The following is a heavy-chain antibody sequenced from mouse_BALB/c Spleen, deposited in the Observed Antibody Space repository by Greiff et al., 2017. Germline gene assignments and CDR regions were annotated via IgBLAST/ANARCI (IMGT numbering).Heavy chain of an antibody. J-gene: IGHJ3*01. Sequence: EVQLQQSGAELVRPGALVKLSCKASGFNIKDYYMHWVKQRPEQGLEWIGWIDPENGNTIYDPKFQGKASITADTSSNTAYLQLSSLTSEDTAVYYCARSRDGPHWFAYWGQGTLVTVSA. CDR3: ARSRDGPHWFAY. D-gene: IGHD2-3*01. V-gene: IGHV14-1*02. CDR1: GFNIKDYY. CDR2: IDPENGNT.